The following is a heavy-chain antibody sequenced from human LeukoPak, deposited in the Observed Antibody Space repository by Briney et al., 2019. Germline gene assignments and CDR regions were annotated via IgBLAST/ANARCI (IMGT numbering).Heavy chain of an antibody. CDR2: ISSSGSTI. CDR3: ARISQWELLNIDY. D-gene: IGHD1-26*01. CDR1: GFTFSDYY. Sequence: KTGGSLRLSCAASGFTFSDYYMSWIRQAPGKGLEWVSYISSSGSTIYYADSVKGRFTISRDNAKNSLYLQMNSLRAEDTAVYYCARISQWELLNIDYWGQGTLVTISS. J-gene: IGHJ4*02. V-gene: IGHV3-11*04.